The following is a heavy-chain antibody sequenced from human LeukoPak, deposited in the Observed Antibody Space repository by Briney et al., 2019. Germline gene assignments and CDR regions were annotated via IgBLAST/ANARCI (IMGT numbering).Heavy chain of an antibody. CDR2: IYTSGST. Sequence: GSLRLSCSASGFTFSNYAMHWVRQAPGKGLEWIGRIYTSGSTNYNPSLKSRVTMSVDTSKNQFSLKLSSVTAADTAVYYCARVLAAAGKPNVESPYYYGMDVWGQGTTVTVSS. V-gene: IGHV4-4*07. J-gene: IGHJ6*02. CDR1: GFTFSNYA. CDR3: ARVLAAAGKPNVESPYYYGMDV. D-gene: IGHD6-13*01.